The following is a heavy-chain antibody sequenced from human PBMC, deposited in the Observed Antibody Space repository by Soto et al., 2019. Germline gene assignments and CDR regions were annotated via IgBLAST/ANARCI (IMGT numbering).Heavy chain of an antibody. CDR2: INQSGST. J-gene: IGHJ5*02. CDR3: ARGQVLRQLVPLNWLDP. V-gene: IGHV4-34*01. D-gene: IGHD6-6*01. CDR1: GGSFSGYY. Sequence: PSETVSLTCAVYGGSFSGYYWSWINQPAGEGLEWVGEINQSGSTNYNPSLKSRVTISVDTSKNQSSLKLSSVAAAPTAVYYCARGQVLRQLVPLNWLDPCGQGTLATVS.